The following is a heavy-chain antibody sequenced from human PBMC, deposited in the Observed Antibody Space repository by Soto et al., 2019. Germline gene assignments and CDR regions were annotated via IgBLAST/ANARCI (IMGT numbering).Heavy chain of an antibody. D-gene: IGHD3-3*01. Sequence: EVQLLDSGGGLVQPGGSLRLSCAASGFTFSSYAMSWVRQSPGKGLEWVSSISGDGDNTYYADSVQGRFTISRDTSKNTLYLQMYSLRGEDTAVYYCAKNPHYDIWSDSPNWFDPWGQGTLVTVSS. CDR1: GFTFSSYA. V-gene: IGHV3-23*01. CDR3: AKNPHYDIWSDSPNWFDP. CDR2: ISGDGDNT. J-gene: IGHJ5*02.